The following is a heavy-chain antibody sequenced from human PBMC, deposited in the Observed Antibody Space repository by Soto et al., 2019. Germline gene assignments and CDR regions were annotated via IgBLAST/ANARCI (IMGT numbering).Heavy chain of an antibody. D-gene: IGHD6-19*01. CDR2: ISSGGDTT. CDR3: ARGGFLAVAALDC. Sequence: QVHLVESGGGLVKPGGSLRLSCAASGFTFSDYYMSWIRQAPGKGLEWVSYISSGGDTTYYADSVKGRFTISRDNAKNSLSLQMNSLRAEDTAGYYCARGGFLAVAALDCWGQGTLVTVSS. J-gene: IGHJ4*02. CDR1: GFTFSDYY. V-gene: IGHV3-11*01.